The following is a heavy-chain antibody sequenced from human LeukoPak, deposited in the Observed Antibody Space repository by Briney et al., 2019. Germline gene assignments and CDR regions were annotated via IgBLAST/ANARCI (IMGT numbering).Heavy chain of an antibody. CDR2: MNPNSGIT. CDR1: GYTFTSYD. J-gene: IGHJ4*02. V-gene: IGHV1-8*01. D-gene: IGHD5-24*01. Sequence: GASVKVSCKASGYTFTSYDINWVRQAPGQGLEWMGWMNPNSGITGYAQKFQGRVTMTRNTSISTAYMELSSLRSEDTAVYYCARGISRWLPTDQFDYWGQGTLVAVSS. CDR3: ARGISRWLPTDQFDY.